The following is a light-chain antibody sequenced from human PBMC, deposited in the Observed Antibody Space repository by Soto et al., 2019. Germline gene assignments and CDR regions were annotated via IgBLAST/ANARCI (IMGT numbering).Light chain of an antibody. J-gene: IGLJ1*01. CDR1: SSDVGAYNY. Sequence: SALTQPASVSGSDGQSITISCTGTSSDVGAYNYVSWYQQRPGKAPRLMIYEVANRPSGVSNRFSGSKSGNTASLTISGLRGDDEADYYCTSYSGSRSLVVFGTGTKVTVL. V-gene: IGLV2-14*01. CDR2: EVA. CDR3: TSYSGSRSLVV.